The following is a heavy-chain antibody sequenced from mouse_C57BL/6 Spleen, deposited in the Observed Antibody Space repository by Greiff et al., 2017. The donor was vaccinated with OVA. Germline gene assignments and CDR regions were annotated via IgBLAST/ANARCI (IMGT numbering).Heavy chain of an antibody. J-gene: IGHJ4*01. Sequence: EVKVVESGTVLARPGASVKMSCKTSGYTFTSYWMHWVKQRPGQGLEWIGAIYPGNSDTSYNQKFKGKAKLTAVTSASTAYMELSSLTNEDSAVYYCSMVTTRYYYAMDYWGQGTSVTVSS. V-gene: IGHV1-5*01. CDR1: GYTFTSYW. CDR2: IYPGNSDT. D-gene: IGHD2-1*01. CDR3: SMVTTRYYYAMDY.